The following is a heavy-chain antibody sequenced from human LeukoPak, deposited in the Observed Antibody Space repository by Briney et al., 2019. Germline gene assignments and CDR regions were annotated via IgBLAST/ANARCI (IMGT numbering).Heavy chain of an antibody. D-gene: IGHD3-10*01. CDR1: GFTFSSYG. J-gene: IGHJ4*02. Sequence: GGSLRLSCAASGFTFSSYGMHWVRQAPGKGLEWVAVISYDGSNKYYADSVKGRFTISRDNAKNSLYLQMNSLRAEDTAVYYCARESPRITMVLDYWGQGTLVTVSS. CDR2: ISYDGSNK. CDR3: ARESPRITMVLDY. V-gene: IGHV3-30*03.